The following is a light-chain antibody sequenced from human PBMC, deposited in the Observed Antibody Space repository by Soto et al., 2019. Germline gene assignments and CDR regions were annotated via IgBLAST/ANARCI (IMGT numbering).Light chain of an antibody. CDR1: QTISTW. V-gene: IGKV1-5*01. CDR2: DAS. Sequence: IQMTQSPSTLSASVGDRVTITCRATQTISTWLAWYQQKPGKAPRLLIYDASTLESGVPSRFSGSGSGTAFTLTISSLRPDDFATYYCQQYNGYSCTFGQGTKVEIK. CDR3: QQYNGYSCT. J-gene: IGKJ1*01.